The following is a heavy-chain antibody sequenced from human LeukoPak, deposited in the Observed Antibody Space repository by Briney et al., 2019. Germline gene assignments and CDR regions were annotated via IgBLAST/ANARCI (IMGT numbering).Heavy chain of an antibody. D-gene: IGHD4-23*01. CDR2: IYTSGST. CDR1: GGSISSYY. CDR3: ARVGVDYSGNVIKYYFDY. J-gene: IGHJ4*02. Sequence: SETLSLTCTVSGGSISSYYWSWIRQPAGKGLEWIGRIYTSGSTNYNPSLKSRVTMSVDTSKNQFSLKLSSVTAADTAVYYCARVGVDYSGNVIKYYFDYWGQGTLVTVSS. V-gene: IGHV4-4*07.